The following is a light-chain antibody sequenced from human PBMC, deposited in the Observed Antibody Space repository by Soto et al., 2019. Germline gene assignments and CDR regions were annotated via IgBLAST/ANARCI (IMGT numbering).Light chain of an antibody. J-gene: IGKJ4*01. CDR2: AAS. V-gene: IGKV1-27*01. CDR3: QKCNTDPLT. Sequence: DIPMTQSPSSLSASVGDRVTITCRASQAISNSLAWYQQKPGQVPKLLIVAASILRSGVPSRFSGSGSGTDFTLTISSLQPEDAATYYCQKCNTDPLTFGGGTKVEIK. CDR1: QAISNS.